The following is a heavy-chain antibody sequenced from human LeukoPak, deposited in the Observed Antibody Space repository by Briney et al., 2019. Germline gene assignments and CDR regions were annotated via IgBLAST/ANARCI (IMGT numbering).Heavy chain of an antibody. CDR3: ARDSGSYPFDY. D-gene: IGHD1-26*01. CDR1: GYTFTGYY. Sequence: ASVKVSCKSSGYTFTGYYMHWVRQAPGQGLEWMGWINPNSGGTNYAQKFQGRVTMTRDTSISTAYMELSRLRSADPAVYYCARDSGSYPFDYWGQGTLVTVSS. J-gene: IGHJ4*02. CDR2: INPNSGGT. V-gene: IGHV1-2*02.